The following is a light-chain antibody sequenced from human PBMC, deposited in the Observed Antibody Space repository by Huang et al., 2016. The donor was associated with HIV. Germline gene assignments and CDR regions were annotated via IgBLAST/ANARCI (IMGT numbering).Light chain of an antibody. CDR2: DAS. Sequence: EIVLTQSPATRSLSPGERATLSCRASQSVSSYLAWYQQKPGQAPRLLMYDASNRASGIPARFSGSGSGTDFTLTISSLEPEDFAVYYCQQRSIPFTFGPGTKVDIK. J-gene: IGKJ3*01. CDR3: QQRSIPFT. CDR1: QSVSSY. V-gene: IGKV3-11*01.